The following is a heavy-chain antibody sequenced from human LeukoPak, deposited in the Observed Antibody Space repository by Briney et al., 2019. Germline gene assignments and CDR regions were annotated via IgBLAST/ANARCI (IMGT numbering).Heavy chain of an antibody. CDR2: MYYSGST. V-gene: IGHV4-39*02. CDR1: GGSISSSTSY. J-gene: IGHJ4*02. CDR3: ARDRWGGLANLLFDY. Sequence: PSETLSLTCTVSGGSISSSTSYWGWIRQPPGKGLEWIGSMYYSGSTYYNSSLKSRVTIFVDTSKNQFSLKLISVTAADTAVYYCARDRWGGLANLLFDYWGQGTLVTVSS. D-gene: IGHD3/OR15-3a*01.